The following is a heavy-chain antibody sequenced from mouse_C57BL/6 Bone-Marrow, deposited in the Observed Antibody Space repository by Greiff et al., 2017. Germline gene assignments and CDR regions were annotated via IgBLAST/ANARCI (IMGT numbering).Heavy chain of an antibody. J-gene: IGHJ2*01. D-gene: IGHD2-5*01. CDR2: IYPSDSET. CDR1: GYTFTSYW. CDR3: AREGDSNLPYYFDY. V-gene: IGHV1-61*01. Sequence: QVQLQQPGAELVRPGSSVKLSCKASGYTFTSYWMDWVKQRPGQGLEWIGNIYPSDSETHYNQKFKDKATLTVDKSSSTAYMQRSSLTSEDSAVYYCAREGDSNLPYYFDYWGQGTTLTVAS.